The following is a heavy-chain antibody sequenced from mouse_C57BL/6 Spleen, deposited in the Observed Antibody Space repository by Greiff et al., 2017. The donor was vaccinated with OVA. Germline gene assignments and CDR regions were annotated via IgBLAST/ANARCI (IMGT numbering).Heavy chain of an antibody. CDR1: DSEVFPIAY. CDR3: ARKYDYDGFDV. D-gene: IGHD2-4*01. CDR2: ILPSIGRT. V-gene: IGHV15-2*01. J-gene: IGHJ1*03. Sequence: VQLQQSGSELRSPGSSVKLSCKDFDSEVFPIAYMSWVRQKPGHGFEWIGGILPSIGRTIYGEKFEDKATLDADTLSNTAYLELNDLTSENSAIYYCARKYDYDGFDVWGTGTTVTVSS.